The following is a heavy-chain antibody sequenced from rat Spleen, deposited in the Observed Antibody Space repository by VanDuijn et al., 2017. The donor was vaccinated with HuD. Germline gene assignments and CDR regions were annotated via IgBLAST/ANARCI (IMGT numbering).Heavy chain of an antibody. Sequence: QVQLKESGPGLVQPSQTLSLTCTVSGFSLSSSGVIWVRQPPGKGLEWMGVIWGNGNTNYNSALKSRLRISRDTSKSQIYLKMNSLQTEDTATYYCARDRTYYGYSPFAYWGQGTLVTVSS. CDR3: ARDRTYYGYSPFAY. CDR2: IWGNGNT. V-gene: IGHV2-13*01. CDR1: GFSLSSSG. D-gene: IGHD1-9*01. J-gene: IGHJ3*01.